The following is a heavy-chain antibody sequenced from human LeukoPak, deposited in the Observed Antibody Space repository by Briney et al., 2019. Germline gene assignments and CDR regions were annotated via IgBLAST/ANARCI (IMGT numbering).Heavy chain of an antibody. CDR3: ARQSQEDYFDY. CDR2: IYPGDSDT. Sequence: GESLQISCQGSGYSFTSYWIGWVRQMPGKGLEWMGIIYPGDSDTRYSPSFQGQVTISADKSISTAYLQWSSLKASDTAMYYCARQSQEDYFDYWGQGTLVTVSS. J-gene: IGHJ4*02. V-gene: IGHV5-51*01. CDR1: GYSFTSYW.